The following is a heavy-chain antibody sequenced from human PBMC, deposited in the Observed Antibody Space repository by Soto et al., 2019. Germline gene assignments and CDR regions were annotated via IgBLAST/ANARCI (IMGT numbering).Heavy chain of an antibody. CDR1: GFSLSTSGMC. CDR2: IDWDDDK. D-gene: IGHD6-19*01. CDR3: ARALYSSGWYPFDY. J-gene: IGHJ4*02. V-gene: IGHV2-70*01. Sequence: SGPTLVNPTQTLTLTCTFSGFSLSTSGMCVSWIRQPPGKALEWLALIDWDDDKYYSTSLKTRLTISKNTSKNQVVLTMTNMDPVDTATYYCARALYSSGWYPFDYWGQGTLVTVSS.